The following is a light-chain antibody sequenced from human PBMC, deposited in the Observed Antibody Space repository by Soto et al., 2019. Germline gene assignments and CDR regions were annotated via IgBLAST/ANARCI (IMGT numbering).Light chain of an antibody. CDR3: QQLNSYPFT. CDR1: QGISSY. Sequence: DIQMTQSPSTLSASVGDRVTMTFRASQGISSYLAWYQQKPGKAPKLLIYAASTLQSGVPSRFSGSGSGTEFTLTISSLQPEDFATYYCQQLNSYPFTFGQGTRLEIK. J-gene: IGKJ5*01. V-gene: IGKV1-9*01. CDR2: AAS.